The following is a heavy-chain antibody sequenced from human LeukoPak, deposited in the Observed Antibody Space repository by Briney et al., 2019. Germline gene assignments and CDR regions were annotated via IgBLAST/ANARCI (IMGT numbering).Heavy chain of an antibody. CDR2: IYSGGST. J-gene: IGHJ4*02. D-gene: IGHD6-13*01. Sequence: GGSLRLSCAAPGFTVSSNYMSWVRQAPGKGLEWVSVIYSGGSTYYADSVKGRFTISRDNSKNTLYLQMNSLRAEDTAVYYCAIRGIAAAGKGEYFDYWGQGTLVAVSS. V-gene: IGHV3-53*01. CDR3: AIRGIAAAGKGEYFDY. CDR1: GFTVSSNY.